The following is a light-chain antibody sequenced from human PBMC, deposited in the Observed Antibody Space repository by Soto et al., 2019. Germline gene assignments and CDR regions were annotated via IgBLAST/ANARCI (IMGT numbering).Light chain of an antibody. CDR2: RAS. J-gene: IGKJ2*01. CDR3: QQYSTWPPSYT. CDR1: QSVSSY. V-gene: IGKV3-15*01. Sequence: EIVMTQSPATLSVSPGGRATLSCRASQSVSSYLAWYQQRPGQPPRLLIYRASTRATGIPARFSGSGSGTAFSLTISSLPSEDFAVYYCQQYSTWPPSYTFGQGTKLE.